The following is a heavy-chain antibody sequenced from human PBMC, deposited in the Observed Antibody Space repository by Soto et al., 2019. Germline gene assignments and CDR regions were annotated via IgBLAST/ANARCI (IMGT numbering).Heavy chain of an antibody. CDR2: IYYSGST. CDR3: ARARWLYFHY. CDR1: GGSISSGGYY. V-gene: IGHV4-31*03. J-gene: IGHJ4*02. D-gene: IGHD3-10*01. Sequence: SATLSLTCTVSGGSISSGGYYWSWIRQHPGKGLEWIGYIYYSGSTYYNPSLKSRVTISVDTSKNQFSLKLSSVTAADTAVYYCARARWLYFHYWGQATLVTVSS.